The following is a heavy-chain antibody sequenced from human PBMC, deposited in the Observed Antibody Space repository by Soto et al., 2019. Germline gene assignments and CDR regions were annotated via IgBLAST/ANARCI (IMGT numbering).Heavy chain of an antibody. CDR1: GYTFTSYY. CDR2: INPSGGST. V-gene: IGHV1-46*01. CDR3: ARDERGGGYSYAQNSYFDY. Sequence: ASVKVSCKASGYTFTSYYMHWVRQAPGQGLEWMGIINPSGGSTSYAQKFQGRVTMTRDTSTSTVYMELSSLRSEDTAVYYCARDERGGGYSYAQNSYFDYWGQGTLVTVSS. D-gene: IGHD5-18*01. J-gene: IGHJ4*02.